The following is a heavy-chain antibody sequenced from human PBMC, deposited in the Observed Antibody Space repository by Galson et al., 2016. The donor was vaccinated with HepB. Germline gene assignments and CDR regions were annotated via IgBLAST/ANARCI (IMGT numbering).Heavy chain of an antibody. CDR1: GDSIGRYY. D-gene: IGHD6-19*01. V-gene: IGHV4-59*01. Sequence: ETLSLTCSVSGDSIGRYYWSWIRQPPGKGLEWIGYIYNSGSTTYNPSLKSRVSISVDPSKNQFSLRLTSVTAADTAVYYCARDRSVAGLGYYNNGMDVWGKGITVTVSS. CDR2: IYNSGST. J-gene: IGHJ6*04. CDR3: ARDRSVAGLGYYNNGMDV.